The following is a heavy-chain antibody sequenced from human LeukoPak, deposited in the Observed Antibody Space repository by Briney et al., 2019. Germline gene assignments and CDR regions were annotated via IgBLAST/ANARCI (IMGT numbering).Heavy chain of an antibody. J-gene: IGHJ4*02. D-gene: IGHD3-16*01. CDR2: ISTDGSST. V-gene: IGHV3-74*01. CDR1: GFTFSSDW. Sequence: PGGSLRLSCAASGFTFSSDWMHWVRQAPGKGLVWVSRISTDGSSTYSADSVKGRFTISRDNTKNTLYLQMNSLRAEDTAVYYCARGRAPSYGYFDYWGQGTLVTVSS. CDR3: ARGRAPSYGYFDY.